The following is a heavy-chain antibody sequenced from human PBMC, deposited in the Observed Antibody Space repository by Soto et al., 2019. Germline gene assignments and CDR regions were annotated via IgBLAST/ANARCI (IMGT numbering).Heavy chain of an antibody. J-gene: IGHJ4*02. CDR3: ARDREDYFDV. D-gene: IGHD1-26*01. CDR2: IIPIFGTA. CDR1: GGTFSSYA. Sequence: EASVKVSCKASGGTFSSYAISWVRQAPGQGLEWMGGIIPIFGTANYAQKFQGRVTMTRDTSTSTVYMELSSLRSEDTAVYYCARDREDYFDVWGQGTLVTVSS. V-gene: IGHV1-69*05.